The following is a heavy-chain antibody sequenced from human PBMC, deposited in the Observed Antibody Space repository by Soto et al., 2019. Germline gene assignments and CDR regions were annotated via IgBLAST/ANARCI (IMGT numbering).Heavy chain of an antibody. CDR2: IYNSGSP. CDR1: GGSISNNDYI. CDR3: ARQWSHDFRHYYAVDV. Sequence: NPSETLSLTCTVSGGSISNNDYIWGWIRQPPGKGLEWIGTIYNSGSPYYNPSLKSRLTMSIDTSKNHFSLRLSSVTAADTAVYYCARQWSHDFRHYYAVDVWGQGTTVTVSS. J-gene: IGHJ6*02. D-gene: IGHD3-3*01. V-gene: IGHV4-39*01.